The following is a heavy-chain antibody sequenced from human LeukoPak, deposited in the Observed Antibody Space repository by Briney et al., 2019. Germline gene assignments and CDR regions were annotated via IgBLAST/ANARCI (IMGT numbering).Heavy chain of an antibody. CDR1: GGSISSYY. CDR3: ARTEGRSWYGYEYNWFDP. J-gene: IGHJ5*02. Sequence: SETLSLTCTVSGGSISSYYWSWIRQPPGKGLEWIGYIYYSGSTNYNPSLKSRVTISVDTSKNQFSLKLSSVTAADTAVYYCARTEGRSWYGYEYNWFDPWGQGTLVTVSS. V-gene: IGHV4-59*01. CDR2: IYYSGST. D-gene: IGHD6-13*01.